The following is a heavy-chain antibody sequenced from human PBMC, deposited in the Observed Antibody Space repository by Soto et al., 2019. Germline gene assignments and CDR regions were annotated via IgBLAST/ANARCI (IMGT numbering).Heavy chain of an antibody. CDR3: ARTLEDIVVVPAAIYYFDY. V-gene: IGHV1-18*01. D-gene: IGHD2-2*02. J-gene: IGHJ4*02. CDR1: GYTFTSYG. Sequence: ASVKVSCKASGYTFTSYGISWVRQAPGQGLEWMGWISAYNGNTNYAQKLQGRVTMTTDTSTSTAYMELRSLRSDDTAVYYCARTLEDIVVVPAAIYYFDYWGQGTLVTVSS. CDR2: ISAYNGNT.